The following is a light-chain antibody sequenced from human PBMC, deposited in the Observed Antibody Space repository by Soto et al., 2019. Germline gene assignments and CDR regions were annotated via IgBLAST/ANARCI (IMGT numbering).Light chain of an antibody. CDR2: DAS. J-gene: IGKJ5*01. V-gene: IGKV3-11*01. Sequence: EIVLTQSPGTLSLSPGERATLSCRASQSVSSYYLAWYQQKPGQAPRLLISDASNRATGIPARFSGSGSGTDFTLTISSLEPEDFAVYYCHQRQYWPPITFGQGTRLEIK. CDR1: QSVSSY. CDR3: HQRQYWPPIT.